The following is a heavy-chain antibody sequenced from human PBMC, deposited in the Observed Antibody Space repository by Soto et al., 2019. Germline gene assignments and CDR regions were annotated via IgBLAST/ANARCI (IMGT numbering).Heavy chain of an antibody. CDR2: IYFSGST. J-gene: IGHJ4*02. CDR1: GVSISSSSYY. CDR3: ARHGSY. V-gene: IGHV4-39*01. Sequence: PSETLSLTCTVSGVSISSSSYYWSWIRQTPGKGLEWIGTIYFSGSTYYNPSLKSRVTISVDRSKNQFSLNLTSVTAADTAVYYCARHGSYWGPGTLVTVSS.